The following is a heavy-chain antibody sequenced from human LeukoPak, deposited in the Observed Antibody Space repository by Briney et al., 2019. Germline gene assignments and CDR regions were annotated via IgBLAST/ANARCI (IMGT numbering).Heavy chain of an antibody. D-gene: IGHD3-22*01. CDR1: GFTFSNYW. CDR3: ARRLMYYYDTSGYDVAFDI. CDR2: INWNGGST. Sequence: GGSLRLSCAASGFTFSNYWMHWVRQAPGKGLEWVSGINWNGGSTGYADSVKGRFTISRDNAKNSLYLQMNSLKASDTAMYYCARRLMYYYDTSGYDVAFDIWGQGTMVTVSS. J-gene: IGHJ3*02. V-gene: IGHV3-20*04.